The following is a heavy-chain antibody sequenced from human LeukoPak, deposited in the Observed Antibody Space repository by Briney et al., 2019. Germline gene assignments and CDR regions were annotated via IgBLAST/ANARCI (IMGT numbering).Heavy chain of an antibody. CDR1: GLTFSNAW. CDR3: GRGFSIVPAGIPDY. Sequence: PGGSLRLSCAASGLTFSNAWMTWVRQAPGKGLVWVSRINTDGGSTTYADSVKGRFTISRDNAKNTLYLQMNSLRAEDTAVYYCGRGFSIVPAGIPDYWGLGTLVTVSS. V-gene: IGHV3-74*01. J-gene: IGHJ4*02. D-gene: IGHD2-2*02. CDR2: INTDGGST.